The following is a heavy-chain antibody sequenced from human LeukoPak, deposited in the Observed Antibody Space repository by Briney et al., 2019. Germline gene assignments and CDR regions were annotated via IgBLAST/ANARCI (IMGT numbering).Heavy chain of an antibody. CDR2: VWYDGSNK. J-gene: IGHJ6*02. Sequence: RAGTSLRLYCAGYGFTFSSYAMGWVRQAPGKGLEWVAVVWYDGSNKYYTDSVKGRFTSSRNNSKNTMYLQMNSLRAEDTAVYYCSREYSTSGYYYGMDVWGQGTTVTVSS. D-gene: IGHD6-13*01. CDR3: SREYSTSGYYYGMDV. CDR1: GFTFSSYA. V-gene: IGHV3-33*08.